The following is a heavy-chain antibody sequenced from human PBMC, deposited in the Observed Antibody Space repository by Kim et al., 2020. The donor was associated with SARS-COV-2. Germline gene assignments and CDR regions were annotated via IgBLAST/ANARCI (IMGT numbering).Heavy chain of an antibody. CDR3: ARGITIFGVVTNGMDV. V-gene: IGHV4-31*02. D-gene: IGHD3-3*01. J-gene: IGHJ6*02. Sequence: SPQSRVTRSVDTSKNQFSLKLSSVTAADTAVYYCARGITIFGVVTNGMDVWGQGTTVTVSS.